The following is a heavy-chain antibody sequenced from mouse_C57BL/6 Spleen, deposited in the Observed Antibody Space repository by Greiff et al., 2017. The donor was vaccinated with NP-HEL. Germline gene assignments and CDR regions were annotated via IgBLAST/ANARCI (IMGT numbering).Heavy chain of an antibody. V-gene: IGHV5-16*01. CDR3: ARATYDYVFAY. D-gene: IGHD2-4*01. CDR2: INYDGSST. Sequence: EVHLVESEGGLVQPGSSMKLSCTASGFTFSDYYMAWVRQVPEKGLEWVANINYDGSSTYYLDSLKSRFIISRDNAKNILYLQLSSLKSEDTATYYCARATYDYVFAYWGQGTLVTVSA. J-gene: IGHJ3*01. CDR1: GFTFSDYY.